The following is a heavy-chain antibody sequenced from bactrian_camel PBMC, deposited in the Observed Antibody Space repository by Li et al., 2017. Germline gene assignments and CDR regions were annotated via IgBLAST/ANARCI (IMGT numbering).Heavy chain of an antibody. CDR1: GYTFGSNA. CDR2: IDSETA. D-gene: IGHD4*01. V-gene: IGHV3S53*01. J-gene: IGHJ4*01. Sequence: HVQLVESGGGSVQAGGSLRLSGPASGYTFGSNAMAGFRQAPGKKRGGVAAIDSETATYTASVKGRFTISRDDSENTVYLQMNDLKPEDTAMYYCAADRRHRQQMYGDSWFPADYAHWGQGTQVTVS. CDR3: AADRRHRQQMYGDSWFPADYAH.